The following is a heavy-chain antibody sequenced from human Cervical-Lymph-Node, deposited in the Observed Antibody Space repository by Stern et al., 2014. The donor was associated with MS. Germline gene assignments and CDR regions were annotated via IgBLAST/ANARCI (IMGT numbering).Heavy chain of an antibody. J-gene: IGHJ4*02. Sequence: MQLVEPGAEVKKPGSSVKVSCKASGGTFSSYAISWVRHAPGQGLEWMGGTIPIFGTANYAQKFQGRVTITADESTSTAYMELSSLRSEDTAVYYCAREGDYDDFLYWGQGTLVTVSS. CDR2: TIPIFGTA. V-gene: IGHV1-69*01. CDR3: AREGDYDDFLY. CDR1: GGTFSSYA. D-gene: IGHD4-17*01.